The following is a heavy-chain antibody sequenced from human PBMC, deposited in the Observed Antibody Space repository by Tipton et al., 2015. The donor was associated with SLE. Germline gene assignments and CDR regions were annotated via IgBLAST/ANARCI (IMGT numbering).Heavy chain of an antibody. D-gene: IGHD3-10*01. V-gene: IGHV4-59*11. CDR2: ISYTGNT. CDR1: GASISTHY. CDR3: ARGAKERITLVRVRPYYFDY. Sequence: TLSLTCTVSGASISTHYWSWIRQPPGKGLEWIGYISYTGNTNFNPSLKSRVTMSVATSKNQFSLRLNSVTAADTAVYYCARGAKERITLVRVRPYYFDYWGQGKLVTVSS. J-gene: IGHJ4*02.